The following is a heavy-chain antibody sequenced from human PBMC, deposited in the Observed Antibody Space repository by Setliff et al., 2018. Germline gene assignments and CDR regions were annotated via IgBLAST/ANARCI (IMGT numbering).Heavy chain of an antibody. J-gene: IGHJ4*02. Sequence: PGESLKISCKGSGYSFSNFWIGWVRQMPGKGLEWMGIIYPGDSHTRYSPSFQGQVTMSADKSINTAYLQWSNLKASDTAIYYCARSLVGATLVVVVIIDGDYWGQGTLVTVSS. CDR2: IYPGDSHT. CDR3: ARSLVGATLVVVVIIDGDY. CDR1: GYSFSNFW. D-gene: IGHD3-22*01. V-gene: IGHV5-51*01.